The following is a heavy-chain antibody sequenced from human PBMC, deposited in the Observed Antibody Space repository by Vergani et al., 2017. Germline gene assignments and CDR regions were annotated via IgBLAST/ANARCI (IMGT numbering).Heavy chain of an antibody. D-gene: IGHD3-22*01. V-gene: IGHV1-46*01. CDR3: ARAWYYDSSGYQANDDY. Sequence: VQLVQSGAEVKKPGASVKVSCKASGYTFTSYYMHWVRQAPGQGLEWMGIINPSGGSTSYAPKFQGRVTMTRDTSTSTVYMALSSLRSEDTAVYYCARAWYYDSSGYQANDDYWGQGTLVTVSS. J-gene: IGHJ4*02. CDR1: GYTFTSYY. CDR2: INPSGGST.